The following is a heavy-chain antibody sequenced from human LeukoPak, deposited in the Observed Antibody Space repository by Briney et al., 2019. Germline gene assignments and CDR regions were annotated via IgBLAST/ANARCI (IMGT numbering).Heavy chain of an antibody. Sequence: GGSLRLSCAASGFTFSSYGMHWVRQAPGKGLEWVAVISYDGSNKYYADSVEGRFTISRDYSKNTLYLQMNSLRAEDTAVYYCAKDDSVAGTSKYWGQGTLVTVSS. D-gene: IGHD6-19*01. CDR1: GFTFSSYG. CDR2: ISYDGSNK. J-gene: IGHJ4*02. V-gene: IGHV3-30*18. CDR3: AKDDSVAGTSKY.